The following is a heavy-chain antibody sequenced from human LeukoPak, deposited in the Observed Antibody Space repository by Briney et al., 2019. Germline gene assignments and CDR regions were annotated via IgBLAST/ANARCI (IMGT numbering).Heavy chain of an antibody. Sequence: PWGSLRLSCAASGFTFSTYRMNWVRQAPGKGLEWISSITSGSSYIYYADSVNGRFTIFRDNSKNTLYLQMTSLRADNTALYYCAKDHNVLLWCGEFSEFDYWGQGTLVTVSS. CDR3: AKDHNVLLWCGEFSEFDY. V-gene: IGHV3-21*01. J-gene: IGHJ4*02. CDR2: ITSGSSYI. D-gene: IGHD3-10*01. CDR1: GFTFSTYR.